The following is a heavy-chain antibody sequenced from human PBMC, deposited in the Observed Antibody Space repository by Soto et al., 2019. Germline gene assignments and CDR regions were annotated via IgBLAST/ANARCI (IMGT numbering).Heavy chain of an antibody. Sequence: QVQLVESGGGVVHPERSLRLSCSASEFTFSSYAMHWVRQAPGKGLEWVAGISYDGGHKFYGDSVRGRFTISRDSSKTTVLLQMNSLRPEDTAGYYCARVKTDYSNPRGPFFFYGMDVWGQGTTVTVSS. J-gene: IGHJ6*02. CDR2: ISYDGGHK. D-gene: IGHD4-4*01. CDR1: EFTFSSYA. V-gene: IGHV3-30-3*01. CDR3: ARVKTDYSNPRGPFFFYGMDV.